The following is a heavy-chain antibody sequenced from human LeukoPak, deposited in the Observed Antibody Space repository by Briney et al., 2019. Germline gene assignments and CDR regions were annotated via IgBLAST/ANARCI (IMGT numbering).Heavy chain of an antibody. Sequence: ASVKVSCKASGYTFTSYGINWMRQAPGQGLEWMGWISASNGDTNYAQMLQGRLTMTTDTPTTTAYLEVRNLKSDDTAEYFCARVPQSGSYFDYWGQGTLVTVSS. CDR1: GYTFTSYG. V-gene: IGHV1-18*01. CDR2: ISASNGDT. D-gene: IGHD3-3*01. CDR3: ARVPQSGSYFDY. J-gene: IGHJ4*02.